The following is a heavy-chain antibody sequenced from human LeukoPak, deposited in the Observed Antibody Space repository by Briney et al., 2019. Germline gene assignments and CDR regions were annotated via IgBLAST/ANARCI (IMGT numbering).Heavy chain of an antibody. D-gene: IGHD3-3*01. V-gene: IGHV4-38-2*01. Sequence: SETLSLTCAVSGYSISSGYYWGWIRQPPGKGLEWIGSIYHSGSTYYNPSLKSRVTISVGTSKNQFSLKLSSVTAADTAVYYCARSFSGYYDFWSGYRSLYYWGQGTLVTVSS. CDR2: IYHSGST. J-gene: IGHJ4*02. CDR3: ARSFSGYYDFWSGYRSLYY. CDR1: GYSISSGYY.